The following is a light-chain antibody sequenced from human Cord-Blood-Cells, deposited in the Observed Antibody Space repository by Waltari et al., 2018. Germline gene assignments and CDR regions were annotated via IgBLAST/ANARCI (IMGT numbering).Light chain of an antibody. CDR2: GAS. V-gene: IGKV3-15*01. J-gene: IGKJ2*01. Sequence: EIVMTHSQATLSVSPGERASLSCRASQSVSSNLAWYQQKPGQAPRLLIYGASTRATGMPARFSGSGSGTEFTLTIGSLRSKDFAVYYCQQYNNWPLYTLGQGTKLEI. CDR1: QSVSSN. CDR3: QQYNNWPLYT.